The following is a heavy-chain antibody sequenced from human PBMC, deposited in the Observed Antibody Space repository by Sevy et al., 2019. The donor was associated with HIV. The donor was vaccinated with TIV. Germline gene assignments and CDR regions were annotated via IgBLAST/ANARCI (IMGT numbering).Heavy chain of an antibody. J-gene: IGHJ5*02. Sequence: GGSLRLSCAASGFTFSSYAMSWVRQAPGKGLEWVSAISGSGGSTYYADSVKGRFTISRDNSKNTLYLQMNGLRAEDTAVYYCATLNIVVVPAAPTTWGQGTLVTVSS. D-gene: IGHD2-2*01. CDR1: GFTFSSYA. CDR3: ATLNIVVVPAAPTT. CDR2: ISGSGGST. V-gene: IGHV3-23*01.